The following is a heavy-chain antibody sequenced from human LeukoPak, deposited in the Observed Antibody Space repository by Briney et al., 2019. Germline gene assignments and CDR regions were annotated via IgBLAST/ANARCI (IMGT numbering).Heavy chain of an antibody. CDR2: IYHSGST. J-gene: IGHJ4*02. Sequence: PSETLSLTCAVSGGSISSSNWWSWVRQPPGKGLEWIGEIYHSGSTNYNPSLKSRVTISVDTSKNHFSLRLSSVTAADTAVYYCARAYSSSSEFDSWGQGTLVTVSS. D-gene: IGHD6-6*01. CDR3: ARAYSSSSEFDS. CDR1: GGSISSSNW. V-gene: IGHV4-4*02.